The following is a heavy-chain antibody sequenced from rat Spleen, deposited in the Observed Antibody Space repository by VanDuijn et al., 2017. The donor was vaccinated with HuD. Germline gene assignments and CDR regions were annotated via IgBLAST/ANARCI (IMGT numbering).Heavy chain of an antibody. CDR3: ARDENGYTYLWFAY. Sequence: QVQLKESGPGLVQPSQTLSLTCTVSGFSLTSYNVHWVRQPTGKGLEWMGVIWNIGGTRYNSALKSRLSISKDTSKSQVFLKMNSLQTEDTATYYCARDENGYTYLWFAYWGQGTLVTVSS. CDR1: GFSLTSYN. J-gene: IGHJ3*01. D-gene: IGHD1-4*01. CDR2: IWNIGGT. V-gene: IGHV2-41*01.